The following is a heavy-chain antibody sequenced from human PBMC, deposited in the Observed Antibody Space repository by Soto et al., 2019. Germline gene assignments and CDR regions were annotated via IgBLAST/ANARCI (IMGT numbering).Heavy chain of an antibody. J-gene: IGHJ6*02. CDR3: AKDAYSSGLPSYHHYAIEV. D-gene: IGHD6-19*01. V-gene: IGHV4-59*01. CDR2: IYYSGST. Sequence: QVQLQESGPGLVKPSETLSLTCTVSGGSISSYYWSWIRQPPGKGLEWIGYIYYSGSTNYNPSLKRWVPISVYTAKNPFPPKLSSVTAGDPAVYFRAKDAYSSGLPSYHHYAIEVWDQGTKVTVSS. CDR1: GGSISSYY.